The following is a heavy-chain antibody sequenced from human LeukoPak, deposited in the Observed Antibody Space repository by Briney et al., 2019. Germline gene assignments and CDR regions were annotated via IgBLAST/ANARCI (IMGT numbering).Heavy chain of an antibody. CDR1: GFTVSSNY. V-gene: IGHV3-48*02. CDR3: ARVSAYSSGWPLLDY. Sequence: GGSLRLSCAASGFTVSSNYMNWVRQAPGKGLEWVSYISSSSTTIKYADSVKGRFTISRDNAKNSLFLQMNSLRDEDTAVYYCARVSAYSSGWPLLDYWGQGALVTVSS. J-gene: IGHJ4*02. D-gene: IGHD6-19*01. CDR2: ISSSSTTI.